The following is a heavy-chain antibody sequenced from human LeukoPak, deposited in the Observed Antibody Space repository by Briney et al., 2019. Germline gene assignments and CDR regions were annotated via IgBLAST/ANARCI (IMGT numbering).Heavy chain of an antibody. CDR2: ISDSGST. V-gene: IGHV4-59*01. D-gene: IGHD6-19*01. CDR1: GGSISSYS. J-gene: IGHJ4*02. Sequence: SETLSLTCTVSGGSISSYSWNWIRQPPGKGLEWIGYISDSGSTNYNPSLKSRVTISVDTSKNQFSLKLSSVTAADTAVYYCARDPRGGYSSAWYYFDYWGQGTLVTVSS. CDR3: ARDPRGGYSSAWYYFDY.